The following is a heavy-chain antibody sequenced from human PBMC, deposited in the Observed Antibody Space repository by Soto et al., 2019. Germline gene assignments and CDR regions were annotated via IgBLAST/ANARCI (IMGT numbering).Heavy chain of an antibody. Sequence: VQLVESGGGLVQPGGSLRLSCAASGFTFSSYWMNWVRQAPGKGLEWVANIKQDGSEKYYVDSVKGRFTISRDNAKNSLYLQMNSLRAEDTAVYYCARVSDIVVVPAAKYFDYWGQGTLVTVSS. CDR3: ARVSDIVVVPAAKYFDY. V-gene: IGHV3-7*01. D-gene: IGHD2-2*01. CDR2: IKQDGSEK. CDR1: GFTFSSYW. J-gene: IGHJ4*02.